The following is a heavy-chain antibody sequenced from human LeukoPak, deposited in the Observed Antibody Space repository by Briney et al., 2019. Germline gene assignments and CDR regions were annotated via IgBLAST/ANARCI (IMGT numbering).Heavy chain of an antibody. CDR2: ISSSSSYI. J-gene: IGHJ4*02. CDR1: GFTISSYI. CDR3: ARVGDCSSTSCYGNFDY. V-gene: IGHV3-21*01. Sequence: GGSLTLSCAASGFTISSYIMNWVRQAPGKGLEWVSSISSSSSYIYYADSVKGRFTISRDNAKNSLYLQLNSLRAEDTAVYYCARVGDCSSTSCYGNFDYWGQGTLVTVST. D-gene: IGHD2-2*01.